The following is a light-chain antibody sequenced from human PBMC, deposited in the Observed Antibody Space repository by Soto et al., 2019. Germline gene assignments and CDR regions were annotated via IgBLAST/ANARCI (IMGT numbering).Light chain of an antibody. Sequence: EIVLTQSPGTLSLTPGERATLSCRASQSVRNSYLAWYQQKPGQAPRLLIYGASTRATGIPVRFSGSGSGTEFTLTINSLQSEDFAVYYCQQYNKWPPATFGQGTRLEIK. CDR3: QQYNKWPPAT. V-gene: IGKV3-15*01. CDR1: QSVRNSY. CDR2: GAS. J-gene: IGKJ5*01.